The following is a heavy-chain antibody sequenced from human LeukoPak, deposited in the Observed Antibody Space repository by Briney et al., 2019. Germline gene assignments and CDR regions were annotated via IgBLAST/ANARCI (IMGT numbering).Heavy chain of an antibody. CDR2: ISDSGGTT. CDR1: GFTFSSSA. Sequence: GGSLRLSCAASGFTFSSSAMSWVRQAPGKGLEWVSIISDSGGTTYYADSVKGRFTISRDNSKNTLYLQMDSLRAEDTAVYYCAKVVFVLTNLYYFDCWGQGTLVTVSS. D-gene: IGHD3-10*01. V-gene: IGHV3-23*01. J-gene: IGHJ4*02. CDR3: AKVVFVLTNLYYFDC.